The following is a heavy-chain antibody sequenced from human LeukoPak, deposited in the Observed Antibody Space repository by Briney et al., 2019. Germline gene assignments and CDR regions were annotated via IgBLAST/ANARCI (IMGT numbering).Heavy chain of an antibody. D-gene: IGHD3-22*01. CDR1: GASISAYS. J-gene: IGHJ4*02. Sequence: PSETLSLTCTVSGASISAYSGTWVRQPPGKGLEWIGSIYYSGSTYYNPSLKSRVTISVDTSKNQFSLKLSSVTAADTAVYYCARLGYYYDSSGYYPYAPYYFDYWGQGTLVTVSS. CDR2: IYYSGST. V-gene: IGHV4-59*05. CDR3: ARLGYYYDSSGYYPYAPYYFDY.